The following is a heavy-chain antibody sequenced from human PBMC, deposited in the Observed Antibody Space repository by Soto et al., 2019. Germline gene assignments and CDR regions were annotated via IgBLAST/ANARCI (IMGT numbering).Heavy chain of an antibody. Sequence: PGGSLRLSCAASGVTFSDHWMHWVRQAPGMGLVWVSRINYDGSRTDYADSVKGRFTISRDNAKNTLHLQMSSLRDEDTAVYYCARAYYGIDVWGQGTKVTVSS. J-gene: IGHJ6*02. V-gene: IGHV3-74*01. CDR2: INYDGSRT. CDR1: GVTFSDHW. CDR3: ARAYYGIDV.